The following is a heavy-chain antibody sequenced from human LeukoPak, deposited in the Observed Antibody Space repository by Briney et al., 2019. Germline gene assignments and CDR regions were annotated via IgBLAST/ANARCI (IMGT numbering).Heavy chain of an antibody. V-gene: IGHV3-48*01. CDR1: GFTFSSYS. CDR3: ARTPRGDFWSGYFYYYYYMDV. CDR2: ISSSSSTI. D-gene: IGHD3-3*01. J-gene: IGHJ6*03. Sequence: GGSLRLSCAASGFTFSSYSMNWVRQAPGKGLEWVSYISSSSSTIYYADSVKGRFTISRDNAKNSLYLQMNSLRAEDTAVYYCARTPRGDFWSGYFYYYYYMDVWGKGTTVTVSS.